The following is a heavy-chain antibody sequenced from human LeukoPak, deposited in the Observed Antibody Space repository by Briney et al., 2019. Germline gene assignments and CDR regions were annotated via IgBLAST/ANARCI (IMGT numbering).Heavy chain of an antibody. Sequence: SETLSLTCTVSGGSISSSSYYWGWIRQPPGKGLEWIGSIYYSGSTYYNPSLKSRVTISVDTSKNQFSLKLSSVTAADTAVYYCARGCLGVRDLLGVVVVPAASPQHFDYWGQGTLVTVSS. CDR2: IYYSGST. V-gene: IGHV4-39*07. J-gene: IGHJ4*02. D-gene: IGHD2-2*01. CDR3: ARGCLGVRDLLGVVVVPAASPQHFDY. CDR1: GGSISSSSYY.